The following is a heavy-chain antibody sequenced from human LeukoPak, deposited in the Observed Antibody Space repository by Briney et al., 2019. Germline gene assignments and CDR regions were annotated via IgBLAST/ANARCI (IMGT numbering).Heavy chain of an antibody. CDR3: ARVDITIFGVATGWFDP. D-gene: IGHD3-3*01. CDR2: IYTSGST. Sequence: SDTLSLTCTVSGGSISSYYWSWIRQPAGQGLEWIGRIYTSGSTTYNPSLKSRVPMSVDTSKNQFSLKLSSVTAADTAVYYCARVDITIFGVATGWFDPWGQGTLVTVSS. J-gene: IGHJ5*02. V-gene: IGHV4-4*07. CDR1: GGSISSYY.